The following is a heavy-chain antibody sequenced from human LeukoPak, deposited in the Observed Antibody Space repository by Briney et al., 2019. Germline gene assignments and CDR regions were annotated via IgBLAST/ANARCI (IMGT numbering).Heavy chain of an antibody. CDR1: GGSISSYY. CDR2: IYYSGTT. V-gene: IGHV4-59*01. J-gene: IGHJ4*02. D-gene: IGHD6-13*01. Sequence: PPETLSLTCTVSGGSISSYYWSWIRQPPGKGRGWIGYIYYSGTTNYNPSLKSRVTISVDTSKNQFSLKLSSVTAADTAVYYCARGVYIAAAQYAYWGQRTLVTVSS. CDR3: ARGVYIAAAQYAY.